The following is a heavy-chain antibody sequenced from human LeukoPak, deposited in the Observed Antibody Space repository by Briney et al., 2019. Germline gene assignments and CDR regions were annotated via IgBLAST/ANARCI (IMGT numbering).Heavy chain of an antibody. CDR1: GGSTSSYH. D-gene: IGHD6-19*01. J-gene: IGHJ4*02. V-gene: IGHV4-59*08. CDR3: ARRDSSGWYIDY. Sequence: PSETLSLTCAVSGGSTSSYHWSWFRQPPGKGLEWIGYIYYSGSTNYNPSLKSRVTISVDTSNNHFSLKLSSVTAADTAVYYCARRDSSGWYIDYWGQGTLVTVSS. CDR2: IYYSGST.